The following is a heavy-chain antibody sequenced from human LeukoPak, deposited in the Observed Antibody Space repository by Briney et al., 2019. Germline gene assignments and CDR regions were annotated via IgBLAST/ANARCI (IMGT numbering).Heavy chain of an antibody. Sequence: SETLSLTCAVYGGSFSGYYWSWIRQPPGKGLEWIGEINHSGSTNYNPSLKSRVSISIDTSKNHFSLQLSSVTAADTAVYFCARGRVSSSTWHSTYYYYFYMDVWGKGTTVTVSS. V-gene: IGHV4-34*01. J-gene: IGHJ6*03. CDR1: GGSFSGYY. D-gene: IGHD4-11*01. CDR2: INHSGST. CDR3: ARGRVSSSTWHSTYYYYFYMDV.